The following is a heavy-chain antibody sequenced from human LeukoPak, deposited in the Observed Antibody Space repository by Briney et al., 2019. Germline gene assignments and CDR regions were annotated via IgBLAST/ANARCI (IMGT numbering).Heavy chain of an antibody. CDR1: GYTFTSYG. CDR2: ISAYNRNT. Sequence: ASVKVSCKASGYTFTSYGISWVRQAPRQGLEWVGWISAYNRNTKYAQTLQGRVTKTTDTPTNTADMELRSLRSDGTAVYYYERDHGYSSSWPYYWGQGTLVTVSS. D-gene: IGHD6-13*01. CDR3: ERDHGYSSSWPYY. V-gene: IGHV1-18*01. J-gene: IGHJ4*02.